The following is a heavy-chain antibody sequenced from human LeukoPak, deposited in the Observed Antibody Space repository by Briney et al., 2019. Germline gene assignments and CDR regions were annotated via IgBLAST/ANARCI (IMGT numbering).Heavy chain of an antibody. CDR3: ARGTSSGSYHGLCDY. J-gene: IGHJ4*02. D-gene: IGHD6-19*01. V-gene: IGHV3-74*01. Sequence: PGGSLRLPCAASGFTFSTYWMHWVRQAPGKGLVWVSRINGDGSSTTYADSVKGRFTISRDNAKNTLYLQMNSLRAEDTAVYYCARGTSSGSYHGLCDYWGQGTLVTVSS. CDR2: INGDGSST. CDR1: GFTFSTYW.